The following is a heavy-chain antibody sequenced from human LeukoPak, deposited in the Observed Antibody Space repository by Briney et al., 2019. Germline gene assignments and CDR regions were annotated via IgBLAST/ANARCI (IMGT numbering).Heavy chain of an antibody. CDR1: YG. J-gene: IGHJ4*02. D-gene: IGHD2-15*01. Sequence: YGMHWVRQAPGKGLEWVAVISYDGSNKYYADSVKGRFTISRDNSKNTLYLQMNSLRAEDTAVYYCAKDVASSVEYFDYWGQGTLVTVSS. V-gene: IGHV3-30*18. CDR2: ISYDGSNK. CDR3: AKDVASSVEYFDY.